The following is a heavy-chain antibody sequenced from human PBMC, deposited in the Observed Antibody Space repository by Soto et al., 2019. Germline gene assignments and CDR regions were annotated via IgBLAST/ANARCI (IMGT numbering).Heavy chain of an antibody. D-gene: IGHD3-3*01. V-gene: IGHV3-49*03. CDR2: IRSKAYGGTT. CDR1: GFTFGDYA. Sequence: GGSLRLSCTASGFTFGDYAMSWFRQAPGKGLEWVGFIRSKAYGGTTEYAASVKGRFTISRDDSKSIAYLQMNSLKTEDTAVYYCTRGITIFGVVISETDYWGQGTLVTVSS. CDR3: TRGITIFGVVISETDY. J-gene: IGHJ4*02.